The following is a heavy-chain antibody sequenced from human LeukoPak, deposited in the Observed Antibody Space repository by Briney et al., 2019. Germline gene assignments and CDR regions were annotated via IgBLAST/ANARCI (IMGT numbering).Heavy chain of an antibody. V-gene: IGHV3-23*01. CDR1: GFTFSSYA. CDR2: ISGSGGST. CDR3: ASWYDSSGYYSQN. D-gene: IGHD3-22*01. Sequence: GGSLRLSCAASGFTFSSYAMSWVRQAPGKGLEWVSGISGSGGSTSYADSVKGRFTISRDNAKNSLYLQMNSLRAEDTAVYYCASWYDSSGYYSQNWGQGTLVTVSS. J-gene: IGHJ1*01.